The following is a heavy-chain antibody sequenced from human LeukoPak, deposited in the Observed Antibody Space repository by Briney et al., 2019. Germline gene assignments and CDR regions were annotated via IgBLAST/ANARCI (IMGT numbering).Heavy chain of an antibody. CDR2: INHSGST. J-gene: IGHJ4*02. CDR3: ARTGPEGIVVVPAAIAYFDY. CDR1: GGSFSGYY. V-gene: IGHV4-34*01. D-gene: IGHD2-2*01. Sequence: SETLSLACAVYGGSFSGYYWSWIRQPPGKGLEWIGEINHSGSTNYNPSLKSRVTISLDTSKNQFSLKLSSVTAADTAVYYCARTGPEGIVVVPAAIAYFDYWGQGTLVTVSS.